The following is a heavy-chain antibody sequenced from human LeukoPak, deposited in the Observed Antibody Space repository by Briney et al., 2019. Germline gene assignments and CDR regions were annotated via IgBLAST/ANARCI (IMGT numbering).Heavy chain of an antibody. CDR1: GFTFSSYA. Sequence: GGSLRLSCAASGFTFSSYAMSWVRQAPGKGLEWVSIITGRGSGDSTYYADSVKGRFTISRDNSKNTLYLQMNSLRAEDTAVYYCAKKEAVAGKGFDYWGQGTLVTVSS. CDR2: ITGRGSGDST. V-gene: IGHV3-23*01. J-gene: IGHJ4*02. CDR3: AKKEAVAGKGFDY. D-gene: IGHD6-19*01.